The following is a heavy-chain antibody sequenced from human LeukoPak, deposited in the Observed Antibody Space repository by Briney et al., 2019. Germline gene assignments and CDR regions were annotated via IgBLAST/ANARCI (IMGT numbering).Heavy chain of an antibody. CDR3: ARSGSTYYYGMDV. V-gene: IGHV3-33*01. CDR1: GFTFSSYG. CDR2: IWYDGTDK. Sequence: GRSLRLTCAASGFTFSSYGMHWVRQGPGKGLEWVTFIWYDGTDKNYADSVKGRFTISRDNSKNTLYLQMNSLRAEDTAVYYCARSGSTYYYGMDVWGQGTTATVSS. J-gene: IGHJ6*02. D-gene: IGHD3-10*01.